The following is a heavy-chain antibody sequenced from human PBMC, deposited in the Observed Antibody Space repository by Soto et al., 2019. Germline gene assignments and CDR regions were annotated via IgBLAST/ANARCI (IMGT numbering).Heavy chain of an antibody. D-gene: IGHD5-18*01. CDR1: GGSLSSDY. Sequence: SETLSLTCTVSGGSLSSDYWSWIRRPPGMGLEWMGSGSYSGSTNYNSSLKSRVTTSIDTSKNQCSLQFISVTAADTAVYYCAREGYNFGPFDYWRQGALVT. CDR2: GSYSGST. V-gene: IGHV4-59*01. J-gene: IGHJ4*02. CDR3: AREGYNFGPFDY.